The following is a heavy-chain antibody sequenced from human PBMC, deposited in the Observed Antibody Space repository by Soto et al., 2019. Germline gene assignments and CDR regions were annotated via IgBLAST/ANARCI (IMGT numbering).Heavy chain of an antibody. CDR2: IWYDGSNK. Sequence: GGSLRLSCAASGFTFSSYGMHWVRQAPGKGLEWVAVIWYDGSNKYYADSVKGRFTISRDNSKNTLYLQMNSLGAEDTAVYYCARAYIVATTRGDAFDIWGQGTMVTVSS. J-gene: IGHJ3*02. CDR1: GFTFSSYG. D-gene: IGHD5-12*01. V-gene: IGHV3-33*01. CDR3: ARAYIVATTRGDAFDI.